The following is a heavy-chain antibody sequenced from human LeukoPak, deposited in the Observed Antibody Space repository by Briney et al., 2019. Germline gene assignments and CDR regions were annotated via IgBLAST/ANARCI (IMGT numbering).Heavy chain of an antibody. V-gene: IGHV4-4*02. CDR1: GGSSSSSNW. D-gene: IGHD3-22*01. CDR3: ATYYYDSSGYYFFDY. CDR2: IYHSGST. J-gene: IGHJ4*02. Sequence: SETLSLTCAVSGGSSSSSNWWSWVRQPPGKGLEWIGEIYHSGSTNYNPSLKSRVTISVDKSKNQFSLKLSSVTAADTAVYYCATYYYDSSGYYFFDYWGQGTLVTVSS.